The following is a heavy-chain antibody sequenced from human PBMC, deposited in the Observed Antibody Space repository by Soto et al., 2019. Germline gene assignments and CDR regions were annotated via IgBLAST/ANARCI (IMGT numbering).Heavy chain of an antibody. CDR3: ARVPPVVVPATNWFDP. Sequence: GASVKVSCKGSGYTFTSYGISWVRQAPGQGLEWMGWISAYNGNTNYAQKLQGRVTMTTDTSTSTAYMELRSLRSDDTAVYYCARVPPVVVPATNWFDPWGQGTLVTVSS. D-gene: IGHD2-2*01. V-gene: IGHV1-18*01. CDR2: ISAYNGNT. J-gene: IGHJ5*02. CDR1: GYTFTSYG.